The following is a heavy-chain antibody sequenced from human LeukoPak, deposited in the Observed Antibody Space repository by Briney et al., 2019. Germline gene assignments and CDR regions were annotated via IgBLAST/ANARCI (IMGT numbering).Heavy chain of an antibody. CDR1: GFTFSSYA. D-gene: IGHD3-3*01. CDR2: ISGSGGST. J-gene: IGHJ5*02. V-gene: IGHV3-23*01. CDR3: AKDREPSSYDFWSGYQNWFDP. Sequence: GGSLRLSCAASGFTFSSYAMSWVRQAPGKGLEWVSAISGSGGSTYYADSVKGRFTISRDNSKNTLYLQMNGLRAEDTAVYYCAKDREPSSYDFWSGYQNWFDPWGQGTLVTVSS.